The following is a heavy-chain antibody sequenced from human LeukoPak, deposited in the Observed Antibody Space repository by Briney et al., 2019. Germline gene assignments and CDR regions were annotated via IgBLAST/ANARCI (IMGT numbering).Heavy chain of an antibody. CDR3: ATGVFWIAAAGEPLDY. J-gene: IGHJ4*02. Sequence: ASVKVSCKASGYTFTSYDINWVRQATGQGLEWMGWMNPNSGNTGYAQKFQGRVTMTEDTSTDTAYMELSSLRSEDTAVYYCATGVFWIAAAGEPLDYWGQGTLVTVSS. D-gene: IGHD6-13*01. CDR1: GYTFTSYD. CDR2: MNPNSGNT. V-gene: IGHV1-8*01.